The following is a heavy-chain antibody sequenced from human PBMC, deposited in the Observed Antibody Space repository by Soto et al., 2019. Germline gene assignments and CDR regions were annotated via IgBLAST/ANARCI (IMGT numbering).Heavy chain of an antibody. J-gene: IGHJ4*02. CDR2: IYYSGST. CDR1: GGSISSSSYY. V-gene: IGHV4-39*01. Sequence: SETLSLTCTVSGGSISSSSYYWGWIRQPPGKGLEWIGSIYYSGSTYYNPSLKSRVTISVDTSKNQFSLKLSSVTAADTAVYYCASXNLGYGSGSYGLAYWGQGTLVTVSS. D-gene: IGHD3-10*01. CDR3: ASXNLGYGSGSYGLAY.